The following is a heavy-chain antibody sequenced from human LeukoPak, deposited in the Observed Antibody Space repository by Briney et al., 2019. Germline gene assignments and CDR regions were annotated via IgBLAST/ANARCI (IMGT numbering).Heavy chain of an antibody. J-gene: IGHJ4*02. V-gene: IGHV3-74*01. CDR1: GFTFSSYW. D-gene: IGHD4-11*01. CDR2: INSDGSST. Sequence: GGSLRLSCAASGFTFSSYWMHWVRQAPGKGLVWVSRINSDGSSTSHADSVKGRFTISRDNAKNTLYLQVNSLRAEDTAVYYCAKAKSYYSNYDYWGQGTLVTVS. CDR3: AKAKSYYSNYDY.